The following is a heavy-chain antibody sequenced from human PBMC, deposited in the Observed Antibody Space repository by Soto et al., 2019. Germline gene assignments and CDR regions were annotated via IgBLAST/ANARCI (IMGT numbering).Heavy chain of an antibody. CDR1: GFRFSDYG. Sequence: QVHLVESGGGVVQPGRSLRPACAVSGFRFSDYGMHWVRQAPGKGLEWVAVISNDGSKKYYGDSVQGRFTISRDDSKSTVYVQMDSLKPEDTAVYYCAKTRRGYDMFFYGLDVWGQGTTVTVSS. V-gene: IGHV3-30*18. CDR2: ISNDGSKK. J-gene: IGHJ6*02. D-gene: IGHD5-12*01. CDR3: AKTRRGYDMFFYGLDV.